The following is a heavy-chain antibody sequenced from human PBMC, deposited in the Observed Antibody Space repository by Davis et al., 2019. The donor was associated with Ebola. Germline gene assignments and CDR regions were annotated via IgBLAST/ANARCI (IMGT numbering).Heavy chain of an antibody. CDR2: ISYDGSNK. CDR1: GFTFSSYG. D-gene: IGHD3-22*01. J-gene: IGHJ4*02. V-gene: IGHV3-30*18. CDR3: AKEGWAYSGYDYGDSSGYYSQYFDY. Sequence: GESLKISCAASGFTFSSYGMHWVCQAPGKGLEWVAVISYDGSNKYYADSVKGRFTISRDNSKNTLYLQMNSLRAEDTAVYYCAKEGWAYSGYDYGDSSGYYSQYFDYWGQGTLVTVSS.